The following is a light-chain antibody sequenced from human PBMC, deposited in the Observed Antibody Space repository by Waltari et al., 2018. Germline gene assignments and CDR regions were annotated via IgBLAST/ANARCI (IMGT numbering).Light chain of an antibody. V-gene: IGKV4-1*01. J-gene: IGKJ4*01. Sequence: DIVVTQSPDSLDVSLGERAAINCQSIKRGLTSAKNKNYLVWYHQKPGQPTKLLIHWASTRSSGVPDRCSGSGSGTEFTLTISSLQAEDVALYYCQQYYSIPLSFGGGTKVEIK. CDR2: WAS. CDR3: QQYYSIPLS. CDR1: KRGLTSAKNKNY.